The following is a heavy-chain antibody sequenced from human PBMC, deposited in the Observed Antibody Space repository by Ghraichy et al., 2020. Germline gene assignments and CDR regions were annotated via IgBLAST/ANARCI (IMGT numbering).Heavy chain of an antibody. CDR2: IIPIFGTA. J-gene: IGHJ6*02. Sequence: SVKVSCKASGGTFSSYAISWVRQAPGQGLEWMGGIIPIFGTANYAQKFQGRVTITADESTSTAYMELSSLRSEDTAVYYCARAGTTVTDYYYYGMDVWGQGTTVTVSS. CDR1: GGTFSSYA. V-gene: IGHV1-69*13. D-gene: IGHD4-17*01. CDR3: ARAGTTVTDYYYYGMDV.